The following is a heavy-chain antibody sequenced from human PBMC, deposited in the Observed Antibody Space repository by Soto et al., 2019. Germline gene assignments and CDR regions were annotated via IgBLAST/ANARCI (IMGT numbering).Heavy chain of an antibody. CDR2: IYSGGST. CDR1: GFSVNSDY. V-gene: IGHV3-66*01. Sequence: EVQLVESGGDLVQPGGSLRLSCAASGFSVNSDYMTWVRQAPGKGLEWVSVIYSGGSTYYTDSVKGRFTISRDNSKNTRYLQMNSLRAEDTAVYYCARAPLYGGQAFWGQGTLVTVSS. J-gene: IGHJ4*02. D-gene: IGHD4-17*01. CDR3: ARAPLYGGQAF.